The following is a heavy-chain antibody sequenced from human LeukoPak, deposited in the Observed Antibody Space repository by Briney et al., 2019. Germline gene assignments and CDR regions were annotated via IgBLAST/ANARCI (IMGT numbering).Heavy chain of an antibody. D-gene: IGHD4-11*01. Sequence: GESLKISCKGSGYSFTSYWIGWVRQMLGKGLEWMGIIYPGDSDTTYSPSFQGQVTISADKSINTAYLQWSSLRASDTAMYYCARHMRGYTNFYFDYWGQGTLVTVSS. CDR1: GYSFTSYW. CDR3: ARHMRGYTNFYFDY. V-gene: IGHV5-51*01. CDR2: IYPGDSDT. J-gene: IGHJ4*02.